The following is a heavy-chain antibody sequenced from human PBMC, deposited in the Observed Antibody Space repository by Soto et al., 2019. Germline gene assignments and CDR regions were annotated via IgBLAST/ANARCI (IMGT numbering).Heavy chain of an antibody. J-gene: IGHJ5*02. CDR1: GDSFSKYT. V-gene: IGHV1-69*01. Sequence: QVQLVQSGAEVKKPGSSVRVSCKTSGDSFSKYTVNWVRQAPRQGLEWMGGFIPRFGTTNFAPTLQGRVTITADQCMNTVYMELSSLRSDNTDLYNCARGRGLYNSGRYQLISWGQGTLVTVSS. CDR2: FIPRFGTT. D-gene: IGHD1-1*01. CDR3: ARGRGLYNSGRYQLIS.